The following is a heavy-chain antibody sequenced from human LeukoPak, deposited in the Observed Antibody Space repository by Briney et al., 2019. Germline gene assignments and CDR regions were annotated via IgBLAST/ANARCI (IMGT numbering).Heavy chain of an antibody. CDR3: ARYCGGHCYSGFDY. CDR1: GFTFSDYY. CDR2: ISASGSTI. Sequence: TGGSLRLSCAASGFTFSDYYMAWIRQAPGKGLEYISHISASGSTIHYGDPVKGRFTIFRDDARNSVYLQMTSLRAEDTATYFCARYCGGHCYSGFDYWGQGALVTVSS. V-gene: IGHV3-11*04. J-gene: IGHJ4*02. D-gene: IGHD2-21*02.